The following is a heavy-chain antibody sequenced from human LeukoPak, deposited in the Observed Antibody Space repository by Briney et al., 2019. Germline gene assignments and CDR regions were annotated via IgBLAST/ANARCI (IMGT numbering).Heavy chain of an antibody. CDR3: ARAVGSDYAYYYYYMDV. D-gene: IGHD2-21*02. CDR2: IYYRGST. CDR1: GGSISSYY. J-gene: IGHJ6*03. Sequence: SETLSLTCTVSGGSISSYYWSWIRQPPGKGLEWIGYIYYRGSTNYNPSLKSRVTISVDTSKNQFSLKLSSVTAADTAVYYCARAVGSDYAYYYYYMDVWGKGTTVTVSS. V-gene: IGHV4-59*08.